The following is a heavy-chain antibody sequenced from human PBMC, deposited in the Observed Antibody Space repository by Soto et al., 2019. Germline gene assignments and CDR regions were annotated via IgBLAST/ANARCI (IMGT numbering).Heavy chain of an antibody. Sequence: GASVKVSCKASGYTFTGYYMHWVRQAPGQGLEWMGWINPNSGGTNYAQKFQGRVTMTRNTSISTAYMELSSLRSEDTAVYYCARGLFRYCSGGSCWVYWGQGTLVTVSS. CDR2: INPNSGGT. D-gene: IGHD2-15*01. J-gene: IGHJ4*02. V-gene: IGHV1-2*02. CDR1: GYTFTGYY. CDR3: ARGLFRYCSGGSCWVY.